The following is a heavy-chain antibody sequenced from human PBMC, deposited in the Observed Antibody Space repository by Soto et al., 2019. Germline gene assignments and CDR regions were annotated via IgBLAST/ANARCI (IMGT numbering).Heavy chain of an antibody. V-gene: IGHV3-30*18. Sequence: VQLLESGGGLIQPGGSLRLSCAASGFTFSYGIHWLRQAPGKGLEWVAYISYDSSNKFYGDSVKGRFTISRDNSKNTQFLQMNSLRAEDTAVYYCAKLVIGYCSGNTCDDYWGQGTLVGDSS. CDR1: GFTFSYG. CDR2: ISYDSSNK. J-gene: IGHJ4*02. D-gene: IGHD2-15*01. CDR3: AKLVIGYCSGNTCDDY.